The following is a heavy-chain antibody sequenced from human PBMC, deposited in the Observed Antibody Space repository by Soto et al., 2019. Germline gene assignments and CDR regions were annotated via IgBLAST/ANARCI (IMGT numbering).Heavy chain of an antibody. Sequence: GASVKVSCKTSGGTFGSYAISWVRQAPGQGLEWMGGIIPIFGTANYAQKFQGRVTITADKSTSTAYMELSSLRSEDTAVYYCASCSVYSSRGYYYGMDVWGQGTTVTVSS. D-gene: IGHD6-13*01. CDR3: ASCSVYSSRGYYYGMDV. J-gene: IGHJ6*02. CDR1: GGTFGSYA. CDR2: IIPIFGTA. V-gene: IGHV1-69*06.